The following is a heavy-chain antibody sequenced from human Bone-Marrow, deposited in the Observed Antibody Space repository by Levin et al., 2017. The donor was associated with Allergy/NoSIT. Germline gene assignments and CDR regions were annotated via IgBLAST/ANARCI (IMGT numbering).Heavy chain of an antibody. Sequence: GGSLRLSCAASGFTFSSYEMNWVRQAPGKGLEWVSYISSSGSTIYYADSVKGRFTISRDNAKNSLYLQMNSLRAEDTAVYYCARDDYGDYGKYFQHWGQGTLVTVSS. CDR1: GFTFSSYE. D-gene: IGHD4-17*01. CDR3: ARDDYGDYGKYFQH. V-gene: IGHV3-48*03. J-gene: IGHJ1*01. CDR2: ISSSGSTI.